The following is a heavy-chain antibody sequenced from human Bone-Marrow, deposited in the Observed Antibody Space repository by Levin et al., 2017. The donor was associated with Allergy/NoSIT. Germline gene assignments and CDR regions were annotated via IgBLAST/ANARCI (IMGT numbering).Heavy chain of an antibody. V-gene: IGHV1-8*01. CDR2: MNPNSGNT. D-gene: IGHD6-13*01. CDR3: ARVPIGEQQLETEE. Sequence: ASVKVSCKASGYTFTSYDINWVRQATGQGLEWMGWMNPNSGNTGYAQKFQGRVTMTRNTSISTAYMELSSLRSEDTAVYYCARVPIGEQQLETEEWGQGTLVTVS. J-gene: IGHJ4*02. CDR1: GYTFTSYD.